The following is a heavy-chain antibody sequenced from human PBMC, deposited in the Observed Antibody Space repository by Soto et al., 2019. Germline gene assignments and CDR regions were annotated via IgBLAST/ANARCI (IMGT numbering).Heavy chain of an antibody. D-gene: IGHD3-16*02. CDR3: AKANSFGGVIVISGMDV. V-gene: IGHV3-23*01. J-gene: IGHJ6*02. Sequence: GGSLRLSCAASGFTFSSYAMSWVRQAPGKGLEWVSVISGSGGSTYYADSVKGRFTISRDNSKNTLYLQMNSLRAEDTAVYYCAKANSFGGVIVISGMDVWGQGTTVTVSS. CDR1: GFTFSSYA. CDR2: ISGSGGST.